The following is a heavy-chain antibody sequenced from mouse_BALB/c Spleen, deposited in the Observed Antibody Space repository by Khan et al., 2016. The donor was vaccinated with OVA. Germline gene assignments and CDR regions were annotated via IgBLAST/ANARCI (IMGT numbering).Heavy chain of an antibody. Sequence: QVQLQQPGAELMKPGASVKISCKATGYTFSSYWIEWVKQRPGHGLEWIGEILPGSNSSNYNERLKGKATITADTSSNTVYMQFSSVTTEDYATYYCARRNYYGRTTWFGYWGQGTLVTVSA. D-gene: IGHD1-1*01. CDR1: GYTFSSYW. CDR2: ILPGSNSS. V-gene: IGHV1-9*01. CDR3: ARRNYYGRTTWFGY. J-gene: IGHJ3*01.